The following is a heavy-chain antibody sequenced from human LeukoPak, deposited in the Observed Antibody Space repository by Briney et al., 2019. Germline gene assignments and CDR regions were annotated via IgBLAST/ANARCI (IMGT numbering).Heavy chain of an antibody. CDR1: GFTFDDYA. V-gene: IGHV3-9*01. CDR3: AREVWRRVFYYGVDV. CDR2: ISWYSGNI. J-gene: IGHJ6*02. Sequence: PGGSLRLCCVASGFTFDDYAMHWVRQAPGKGLEWVSSISWYSGNIGYADSVKGRFSISRDNAKNTLYLEMNSLRTDDTALYFCAREVWRRVFYYGVDVWGQGTTVAVSS. D-gene: IGHD2-21*01.